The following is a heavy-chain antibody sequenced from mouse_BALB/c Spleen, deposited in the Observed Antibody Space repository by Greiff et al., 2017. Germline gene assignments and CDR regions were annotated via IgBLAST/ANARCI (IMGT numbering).Heavy chain of an antibody. V-gene: IGHV2-9*02. CDR3: ARDGDGTLPY. CDR1: GFSLTSYG. J-gene: IGHJ2*01. D-gene: IGHD4-1*01. CDR2: IWAGGST. Sequence: VQGVESGPGLVAPSQSLSITCTVSGFSLTSYGVHWVRQPPGKGLEWLGVIWAGGSTNYNSALMSRLSISKDNSKSQVFLKMNSLQTDDTAMYYCARDGDGTLPYGGQGTTLTVSS.